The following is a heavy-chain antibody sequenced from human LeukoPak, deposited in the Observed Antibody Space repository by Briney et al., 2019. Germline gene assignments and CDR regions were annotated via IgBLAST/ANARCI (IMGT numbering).Heavy chain of an antibody. Sequence: GGSLRLSCAASGFTFSNYWMTWVRQAPGKGLEWVANIKQDGSDKYYLDSVKGRFTISRDNAKNSLYLQMHSLRSEDTAVYYCARDTYRFYDCWGQGTLVTVSS. CDR3: ARDTYRFYDC. V-gene: IGHV3-7*01. CDR1: GFTFSNYW. J-gene: IGHJ4*02. CDR2: IKQDGSDK.